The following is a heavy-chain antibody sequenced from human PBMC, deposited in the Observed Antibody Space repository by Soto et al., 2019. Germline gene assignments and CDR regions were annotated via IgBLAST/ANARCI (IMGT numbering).Heavy chain of an antibody. V-gene: IGHV3-48*03. D-gene: IGHD1-7*01. Sequence: GGSLRLSCAASGFTFTSYEMNWVRQAPGKGLEWVSYITSSGDATYYADSVKGRFTISRDNAKNSLYLQMNSLRAEDTAVYYCARDGTRIDGDAFDIWGQGTMVTVS. CDR2: ITSSGDAT. CDR3: ARDGTRIDGDAFDI. J-gene: IGHJ3*02. CDR1: GFTFTSYE.